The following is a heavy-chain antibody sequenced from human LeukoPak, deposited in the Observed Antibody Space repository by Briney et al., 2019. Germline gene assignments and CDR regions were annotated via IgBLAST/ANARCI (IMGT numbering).Heavy chain of an antibody. CDR3: ARVAKTYYYFYMDV. V-gene: IGHV3-74*01. Sequence: GGSLRLSCAASGFTLSSHWMHWVRQTPVKGLEWVALIRSDGSTTYADSVKGRSIISRDNAKNTLYLEISTLRADDTAVYYCARVAKTYYYFYMDVWGKGATVTVSS. J-gene: IGHJ6*03. CDR2: IRSDGST. CDR1: GFTLSSHW.